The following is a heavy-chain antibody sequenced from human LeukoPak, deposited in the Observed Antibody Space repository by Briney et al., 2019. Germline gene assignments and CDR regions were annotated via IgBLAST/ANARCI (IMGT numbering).Heavy chain of an antibody. CDR3: AKVGGYYDSSGYYYWDY. J-gene: IGHJ4*02. D-gene: IGHD3-22*01. CDR1: GFTFSSYA. V-gene: IGHV3-23*01. Sequence: GGSLRLSCAASGFTFSSYAMSWVRQSPGKGLEWVSAISGSGGNTYSADSVKGRCTISRDNSKNTLYLQMNSLRAEDTAVYYCAKVGGYYDSSGYYYWDYWGQGTLVTVSS. CDR2: ISGSGGNT.